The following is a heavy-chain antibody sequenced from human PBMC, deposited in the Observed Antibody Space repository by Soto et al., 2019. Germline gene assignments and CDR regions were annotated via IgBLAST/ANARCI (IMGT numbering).Heavy chain of an antibody. V-gene: IGHV4-59*01. D-gene: IGHD1-26*01. CDR3: ARSSGSYSTEFGY. Sequence: PSETLSLTCTVSGGSISSYYWSWIRQPPGKGLEWIGYIYYSGSTNYNPSLKSRVTISVDTSKNQFSLKLSSVTAADTAVYYCARSSGSYSTEFGYWGQGTLVTVSS. CDR1: GGSISSYY. J-gene: IGHJ4*02. CDR2: IYYSGST.